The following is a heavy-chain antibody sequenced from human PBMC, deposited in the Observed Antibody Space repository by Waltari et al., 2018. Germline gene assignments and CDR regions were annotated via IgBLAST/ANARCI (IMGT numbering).Heavy chain of an antibody. CDR1: GSGFSDFW. J-gene: IGHJ5*02. Sequence: EVQLVQSGVEVKTSGESLKISCKDSGSGFSDFWNGWLRQMPGKGLEWMGLIYPDDSDTRYNPSFRGHVTMSVDRSSNTAYLQWSALKPSDSAIYYCARQKMVRKVGWFDPWGQGTLVSVSS. CDR2: IYPDDSDT. CDR3: ARQKMVRKVGWFDP. V-gene: IGHV5-51*01. D-gene: IGHD3-10*01.